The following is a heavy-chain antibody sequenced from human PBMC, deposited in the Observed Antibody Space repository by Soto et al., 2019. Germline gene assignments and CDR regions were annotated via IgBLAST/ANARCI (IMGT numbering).Heavy chain of an antibody. D-gene: IGHD6-19*01. V-gene: IGHV3-23*01. J-gene: IGHJ3*02. CDR1: GFTFTDYA. Sequence: EVQVLESGGGLVQPGGSLRLSCAASGFTFTDYAMNWVRQAPGKGLEWVSTISGSGANTYYADSVRGRFNISRDNSKNTLSLQTSSLRAESTAVYYCAKDGKQSTGLWAAFEIWGQGTVVTFA. CDR3: AKDGKQSTGLWAAFEI. CDR2: ISGSGANT.